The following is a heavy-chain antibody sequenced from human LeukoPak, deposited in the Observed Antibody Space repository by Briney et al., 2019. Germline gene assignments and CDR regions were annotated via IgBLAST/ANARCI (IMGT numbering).Heavy chain of an antibody. V-gene: IGHV4-39*01. CDR3: ARHKMVRGIGYYYYMDV. CDR2: IFYDGSS. J-gene: IGHJ6*03. D-gene: IGHD3-10*01. Sequence: PSETLSLTCTVSSGSIRNSNYYWGWIRQPPGKGLEWIGSIFYDGSSDYNPSLKSRVIISIDTSKNQFSLKLSSVTAADTAVFYCARHKMVRGIGYYYYMDVWGKGTTVTISS. CDR1: SGSIRNSNYY.